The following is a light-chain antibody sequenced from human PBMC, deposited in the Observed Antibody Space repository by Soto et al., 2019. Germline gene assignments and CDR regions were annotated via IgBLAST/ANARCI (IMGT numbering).Light chain of an antibody. J-gene: IGKJ2*01. Sequence: DIQMTQSPSSLSASVGDRVTITCQASQDISNYLNWYQQKPGKAPELLIYDASNLETGVPSRFSGSGSGTDFTFTISSLQPEDIATYYCQQYDNLPTYTFGQGTKLEIK. CDR1: QDISNY. CDR3: QQYDNLPTYT. CDR2: DAS. V-gene: IGKV1-33*01.